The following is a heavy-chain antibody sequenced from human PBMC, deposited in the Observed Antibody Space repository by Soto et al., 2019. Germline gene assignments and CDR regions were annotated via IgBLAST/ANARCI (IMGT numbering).Heavy chain of an antibody. CDR1: GFTVSSNY. CDR3: ARDNTAYYYMDV. Sequence: EVQLVESGGGLVQPGGSLRLSCAASGFTVSSNYMSWVRQAPGKGLEWVSVIYSGGSTYYADFVKGRFTISRDDSKNTLYLKRNSLRAEDTTLYYCARDNTAYYYMDVWGKGTRVNVSS. D-gene: IGHD4-17*01. CDR2: IYSGGST. J-gene: IGHJ6*03. V-gene: IGHV3-66*01.